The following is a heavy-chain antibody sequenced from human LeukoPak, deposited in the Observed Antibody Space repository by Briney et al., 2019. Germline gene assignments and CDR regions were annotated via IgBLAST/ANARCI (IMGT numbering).Heavy chain of an antibody. V-gene: IGHV4-59*01. CDR3: ASLYSSSWRFEY. CDR2: IYSSGST. J-gene: IGHJ4*02. CDR1: GGSTSSYY. Sequence: ASETLSLTCTVSGGSTSSYYWSWIRQPPGKTLEWIGYIYSSGSTNYSPSLKSRVTISLDTSKKQVSLKVNSVTAADAAVYYCASLYSSSWRFEYWGQGTLVTVSS. D-gene: IGHD6-13*01.